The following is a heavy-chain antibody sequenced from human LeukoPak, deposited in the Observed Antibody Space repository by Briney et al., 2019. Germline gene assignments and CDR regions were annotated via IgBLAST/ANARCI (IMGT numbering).Heavy chain of an antibody. CDR2: ISGSGGST. D-gene: IGHD3-22*01. J-gene: IGHJ4*02. V-gene: IGHV3-23*01. Sequence: GGSLRLSCAASGFTFSSYAMSWVRQAPGKGLEWVSAISGSGGSTYYADSVKGRFTISRDSSKNTLYLQMNSLRAEDTAVYYCAKENGYYDSSGYYLDYFDYWGQGTLVTVSS. CDR1: GFTFSSYA. CDR3: AKENGYYDSSGYYLDYFDY.